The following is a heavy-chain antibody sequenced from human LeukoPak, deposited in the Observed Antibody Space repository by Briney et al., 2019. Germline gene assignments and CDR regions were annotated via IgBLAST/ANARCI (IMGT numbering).Heavy chain of an antibody. CDR3: ARSFYSNYFDY. CDR2: IYTSGST. CDR1: GGSISSYY. D-gene: IGHD4-11*01. V-gene: IGHV4-4*09. J-gene: IGHJ4*02. Sequence: SETLSLTCTVSGGSISSYYWSWIRQPQGKGLEWIGYIYTSGSTNYNPSLKSRVTISVDTSKNQFSLKLSSVTAADTAVYYCARSFYSNYFDYWGQGTLVTVSS.